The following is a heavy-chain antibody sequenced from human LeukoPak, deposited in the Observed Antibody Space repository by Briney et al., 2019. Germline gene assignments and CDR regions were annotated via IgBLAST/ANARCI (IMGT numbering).Heavy chain of an antibody. V-gene: IGHV3-74*01. Sequence: GGSLRLSCAASGFTFSTYWMHWVRQAPGKGLVWVSRIKSDGSTNYADSVKGRFTISRDNAKNTASLQMNSLRPEDTGVYYRHWGQGTLVTVSS. J-gene: IGHJ1*01. CDR3: H. CDR2: IKSDGST. CDR1: GFTFSTYW.